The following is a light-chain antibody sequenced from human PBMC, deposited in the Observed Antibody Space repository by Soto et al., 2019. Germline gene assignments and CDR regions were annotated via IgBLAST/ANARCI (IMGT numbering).Light chain of an antibody. CDR1: QSGSRD. CDR3: QQYDKWPTWT. Sequence: EIVLTQSPATLSVSPGERATLSCRASQSGSRDLAWYQQKPGQAPRLLIYGASTRAPSIPARFSGSGSGTDFTLTISSLQSEDFAVYYCQQYDKWPTWTFGQGTKVENK. CDR2: GAS. V-gene: IGKV3-15*01. J-gene: IGKJ1*01.